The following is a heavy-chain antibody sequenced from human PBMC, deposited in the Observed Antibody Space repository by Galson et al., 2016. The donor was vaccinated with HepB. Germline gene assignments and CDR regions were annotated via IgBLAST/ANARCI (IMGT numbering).Heavy chain of an antibody. CDR2: ISASGAGT. D-gene: IGHD6-19*01. V-gene: IGHV3-23*01. J-gene: IGHJ4*02. CDR1: GFTFSSDA. Sequence: SLRLSCAASGFTFSSDAMSWVRQAPEKGLEWVSGISASGAGTYYADSVKGRFTISRDNFKNTLYLQMNSLRAEDTAVYYCAMEISVAGVNGLPSDYWGQGTLVTVSS. CDR3: AMEISVAGVNGLPSDY.